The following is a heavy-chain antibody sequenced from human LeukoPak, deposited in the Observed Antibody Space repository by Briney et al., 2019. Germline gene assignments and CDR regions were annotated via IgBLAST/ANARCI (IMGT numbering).Heavy chain of an antibody. CDR1: GYTFTSYD. J-gene: IGHJ4*02. Sequence: ASVKVSCKASGYTFTSYDINWVRQATGQGLEWMGWMNPNSGNTGYAQKFQGRVTMTRNTSISTAYMELSSLRSEDTAVYYCARTALGGGLRGFVRGKYYFDYWGQGTLVTVSS. CDR3: ARTALGGGLRGFVRGKYYFDY. CDR2: MNPNSGNT. D-gene: IGHD4-17*01. V-gene: IGHV1-8*01.